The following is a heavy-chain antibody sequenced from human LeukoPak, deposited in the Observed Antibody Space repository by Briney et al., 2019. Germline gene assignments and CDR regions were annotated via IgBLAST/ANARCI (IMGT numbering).Heavy chain of an antibody. CDR3: AREESTVQPLVG. D-gene: IGHD1-26*01. CDR2: IIPIFGTA. V-gene: IGHV1-69*05. Sequence: SVKVSCKASGGTFSSYAISWVRQAPGQGREWMGGIIPIFGTANYAQKFQGRVTITTDESTSTAYMELSSLRSEDTAVYYCAREESTVQPLVGWGQGTLVTVSS. CDR1: GGTFSSYA. J-gene: IGHJ4*02.